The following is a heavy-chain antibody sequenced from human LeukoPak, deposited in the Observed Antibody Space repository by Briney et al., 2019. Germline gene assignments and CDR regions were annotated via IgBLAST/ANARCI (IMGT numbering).Heavy chain of an antibody. D-gene: IGHD2/OR15-2a*01. J-gene: IGHJ5*02. Sequence: PSETLSLTCTVTGGSISSSSYYWGWIRQPPGKGLEWIGSIYYSGYTYYNPSLKSRVTISLDTSKNHFSLRLTSVTAADTAMYYCARIIYGHLNWFDPWGQGTLVTVSS. CDR3: ARIIYGHLNWFDP. V-gene: IGHV4-39*07. CDR2: IYYSGYT. CDR1: GGSISSSSYY.